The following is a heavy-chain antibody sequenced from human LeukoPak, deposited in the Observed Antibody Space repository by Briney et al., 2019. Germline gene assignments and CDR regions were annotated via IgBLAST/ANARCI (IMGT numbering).Heavy chain of an antibody. CDR2: IYHSGST. V-gene: IGHV4-30-2*01. Sequence: SETLSFTCAVSGGSISSGGYSWSWIRQPPGKGLEWIGYIYHSGSTYYSPSLKSRVTISVDRSKNQFSLKLSSVTAADTAVYYCARDKQQLVASGGYYYYGMDVWGQGTTVTVSS. J-gene: IGHJ6*02. D-gene: IGHD6-13*01. CDR3: ARDKQQLVASGGYYYYGMDV. CDR1: GGSISSGGYS.